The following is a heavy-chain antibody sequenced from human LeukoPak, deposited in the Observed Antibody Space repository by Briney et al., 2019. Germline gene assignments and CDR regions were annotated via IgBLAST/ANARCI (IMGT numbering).Heavy chain of an antibody. CDR3: ARGGPYDFWSGPYYFDY. J-gene: IGHJ4*02. CDR1: GYTFTSYG. Sequence: ASVKVSCKASGYTFTSYGISWVRQAPGQGLEWMGWISAYNGNTNYAQKLQGRVTMTTDTSTSTACMELRSLRSDDTAVYYCARGGPYDFWSGPYYFDYWGQGTLVTVSS. V-gene: IGHV1-18*01. D-gene: IGHD3-3*01. CDR2: ISAYNGNT.